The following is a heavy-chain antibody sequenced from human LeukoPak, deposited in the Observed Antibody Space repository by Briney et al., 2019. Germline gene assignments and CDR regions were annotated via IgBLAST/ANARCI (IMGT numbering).Heavy chain of an antibody. CDR1: GFTFSDCD. D-gene: IGHD6-25*01. J-gene: IGHJ4*02. Sequence: GESLRLSCTASGFTFSDCDMNWFRQAPGKGLQWVSSISYMGDHRYYADSAKGRFTISRDNAKNSLYLQMDNLRADDTAVYYCGKAFPPLRVAAAGDYWGQGTLDTVSS. CDR2: ISYMGDHR. CDR3: GKAFPPLRVAAAGDY. V-gene: IGHV3-21*06.